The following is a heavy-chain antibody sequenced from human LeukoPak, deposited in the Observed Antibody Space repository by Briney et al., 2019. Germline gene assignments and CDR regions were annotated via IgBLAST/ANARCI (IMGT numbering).Heavy chain of an antibody. J-gene: IGHJ5*02. CDR3: ARVKRSWFDP. V-gene: IGHV4-30-4*01. Sequence: SHTVSLTRTVSGDSIRRGDYYWRSVRQPPGKVLEWIGYIYSGGDFYCSPTLKSGIIISLDTSKIQCSLTLNSVTAADTAVYYCARVKRSWFDPWGQGTLVTVSS. CDR2: IYSGGDF. CDR1: GDSIRRGDYY.